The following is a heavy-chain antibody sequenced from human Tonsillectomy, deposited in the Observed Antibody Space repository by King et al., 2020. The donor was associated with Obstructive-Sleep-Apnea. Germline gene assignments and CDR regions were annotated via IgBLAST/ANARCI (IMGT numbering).Heavy chain of an antibody. Sequence: PLQESGPGLVKPSETLSLTCTVSGGSVSSGSYNWSWIRQPPGKGLEWIGYIYYSGSTNYNPSLKSRVTISVDTSKNQFSLKLSSVTAADTAVYYCARSYYDFWSGLDYWGQGTLVTVSS. CDR2: IYYSGST. V-gene: IGHV4-61*01. CDR3: ARSYYDFWSGLDY. D-gene: IGHD3-3*01. CDR1: GGSVSSGSYN. J-gene: IGHJ4*02.